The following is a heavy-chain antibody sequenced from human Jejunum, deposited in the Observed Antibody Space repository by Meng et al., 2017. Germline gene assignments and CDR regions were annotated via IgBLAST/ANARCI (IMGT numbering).Heavy chain of an antibody. Sequence: GESLKISCKGSGYTFATYWIGWVRQMPGKGLEWMGVMFPSDSKTRYSPSFEGQVTISADRSISTAYLQWSSLKASDTAMYYCARHLNWNDGADAFDIWGQGTMVTV. V-gene: IGHV5-51*01. CDR2: MFPSDSKT. D-gene: IGHD1-1*01. J-gene: IGHJ3*02. CDR1: GYTFATYW. CDR3: ARHLNWNDGADAFDI.